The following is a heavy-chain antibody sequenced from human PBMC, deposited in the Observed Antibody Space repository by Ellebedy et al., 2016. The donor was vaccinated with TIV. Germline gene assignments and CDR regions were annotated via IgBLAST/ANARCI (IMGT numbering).Heavy chain of an antibody. CDR3: ARDTDREVSDV. Sequence: MPSETLSLTCSVSGGSMIAYYWIWVRQPAGRKLEWIGRIYSTGSTNYNPSLKIRVTMSLDTSKNQFSLRLTSVTAADTAVYYCARDTDREVSDVWGQGTTVTVSS. J-gene: IGHJ6*02. CDR2: IYSTGST. V-gene: IGHV4-4*07. CDR1: GGSMIAYY. D-gene: IGHD5/OR15-5a*01.